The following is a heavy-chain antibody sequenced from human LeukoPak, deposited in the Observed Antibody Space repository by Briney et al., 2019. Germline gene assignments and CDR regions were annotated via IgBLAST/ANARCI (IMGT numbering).Heavy chain of an antibody. D-gene: IGHD6-13*01. V-gene: IGHV1-18*01. Sequence: ASMKVSCKASGYTFTNYGITWVRQAPGQGLEWMGWINANNGDTNYAQNLQGRVTMTRDTSTSTAYMEVRSLRSDDTAVYYCARGPIAAAGDYWGQGTLVTVSS. CDR3: ARGPIAAAGDY. J-gene: IGHJ4*02. CDR2: INANNGDT. CDR1: GYTFTNYG.